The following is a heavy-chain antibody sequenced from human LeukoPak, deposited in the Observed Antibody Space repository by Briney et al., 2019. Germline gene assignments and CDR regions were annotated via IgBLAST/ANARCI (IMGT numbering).Heavy chain of an antibody. Sequence: PGGSLRLSCAASGFTFSSYSMNWVRQAPGKGLEWVSSISSSSSYIYYADSVKGRFTISRDNAKNSLYLQMNSLRAEDTAVYYCAREGWLHKKDAFDIWGQGTMVTVSS. V-gene: IGHV3-21*01. CDR3: AREGWLHKKDAFDI. J-gene: IGHJ3*02. CDR1: GFTFSSYS. D-gene: IGHD5-24*01. CDR2: ISSSSSYI.